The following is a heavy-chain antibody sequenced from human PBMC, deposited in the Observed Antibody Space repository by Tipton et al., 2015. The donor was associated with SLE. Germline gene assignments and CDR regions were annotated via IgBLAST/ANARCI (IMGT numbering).Heavy chain of an antibody. CDR1: GGSISSYY. D-gene: IGHD3-10*01. CDR2: IYYSGST. Sequence: TLSLTCTVSGGSISSYYWSWIRQPPGKGLEWIGYIYYSGSTNYNPSLKSRVTISVDTSKNQFSLKLSSVTAADTAVYYCARGHNVLLWFGELLDHQGHYGMDVWGQGTTVTVSS. V-gene: IGHV4-59*12. CDR3: ARGHNVLLWFGELLDHQGHYGMDV. J-gene: IGHJ6*02.